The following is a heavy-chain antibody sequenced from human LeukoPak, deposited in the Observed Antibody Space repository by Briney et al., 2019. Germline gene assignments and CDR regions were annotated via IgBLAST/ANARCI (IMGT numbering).Heavy chain of an antibody. CDR1: GFTFDDYA. D-gene: IGHD3-22*01. CDR2: ISWNSGSI. Sequence: GRSLRLSCAASGFTFDDYAMHWVRQAPGKGLEWVSGISWNSGSIGYADSVKGRFTISRDNAKNSLYLQMNSLRAEDTALHYCAKARAYYDSSGYSAWGQGTLVTVSS. J-gene: IGHJ5*02. V-gene: IGHV3-9*01. CDR3: AKARAYYDSSGYSA.